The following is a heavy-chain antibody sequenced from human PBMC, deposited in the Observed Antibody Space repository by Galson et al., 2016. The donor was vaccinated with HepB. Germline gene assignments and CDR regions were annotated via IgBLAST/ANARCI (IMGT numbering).Heavy chain of an antibody. CDR1: GLTFRSYA. CDR2: SASGDIT. Sequence: SLRLSCAASGLTFRSYAFSWLRQAPGKGLEWVSVSASGDITYYADSVKGRFTISRDNSKNTLYLQMSSLTAEDTAVYYCVTGFGGSGSYWGQGTLVTVSS. CDR3: VTGFGGSGSY. J-gene: IGHJ4*02. D-gene: IGHD3-10*01. V-gene: IGHV3-23*01.